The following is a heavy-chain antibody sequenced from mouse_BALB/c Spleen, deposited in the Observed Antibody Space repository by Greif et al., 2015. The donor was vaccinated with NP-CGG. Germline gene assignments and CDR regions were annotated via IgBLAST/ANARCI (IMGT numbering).Heavy chain of an antibody. D-gene: IGHD3-3*01. CDR2: IDPANGNT. V-gene: IGHV14-3*02. CDR3: AGTYFDY. J-gene: IGHJ2*01. Sequence: EVKVEESGAELVKPGASVKLSCTASGFNIKDTYMHWVKQRPEQGLEWIGRIDPANGNTKYDPKFQGKATITADTSSNTAYLQLSSLTSEDTAVYYCAGTYFDYWGQGTTLTVSS. CDR1: GFNIKDTY.